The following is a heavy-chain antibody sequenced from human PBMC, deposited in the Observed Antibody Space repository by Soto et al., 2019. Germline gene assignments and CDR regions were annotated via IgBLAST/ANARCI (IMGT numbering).Heavy chain of an antibody. CDR2: IYPGDSDT. D-gene: IGHD2-21*01. Sequence: PGESLKISCKGSGYSFTSYWIGWVRQMPGKGLEWMGIIYPGDSDTRYNPSFEGQVTISADKSINTAHLQWSSLKAPDTAIYYCARDGQECGRRCPLDYWGQGTLVTVSS. CDR3: ARDGQECGRRCPLDY. CDR1: GYSFTSYW. J-gene: IGHJ4*02. V-gene: IGHV5-51*01.